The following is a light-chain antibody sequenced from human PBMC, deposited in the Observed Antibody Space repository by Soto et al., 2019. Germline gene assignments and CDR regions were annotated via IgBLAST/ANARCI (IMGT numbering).Light chain of an antibody. CDR3: QQRSNWPPYP. CDR2: DAS. Sequence: EIVLTQSPATLSLSPGERATLSCRASQSVSSYLAWYQQKPGQAPRLLIYDASNRATGIPARFSGSGSGTKFTLTISRLEREDFPVYYCQQRSNWPPYPFGQGTKLEIK. V-gene: IGKV3-11*01. J-gene: IGKJ2*01. CDR1: QSVSSY.